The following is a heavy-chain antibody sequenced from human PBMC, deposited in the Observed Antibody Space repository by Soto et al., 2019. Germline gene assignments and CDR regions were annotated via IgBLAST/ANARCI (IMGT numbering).Heavy chain of an antibody. J-gene: IGHJ2*01. Sequence: GGSLTLSCAASGFPSSTYALNWVRQAPGKGPEWVSTISESGHHTHYADSVKGRFTISRDKSKNTLSLQMNSLRVDDTAIYYCTKSDGCGGGACYTGTYYYFDVWGRGTLVPVSS. CDR3: TKSDGCGGGACYTGTYYYFDV. CDR2: ISESGHHT. V-gene: IGHV3-23*01. D-gene: IGHD3-16*02. CDR1: GFPSSTYA.